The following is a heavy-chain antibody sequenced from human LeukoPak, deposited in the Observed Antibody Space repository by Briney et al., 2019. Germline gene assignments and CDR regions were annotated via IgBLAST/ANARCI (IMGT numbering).Heavy chain of an antibody. CDR3: ARGPPTYSSGGYVNY. J-gene: IGHJ4*02. Sequence: ASVKVSCKASGYTFTNYDINWVRQATGQGLEWMGWMNPNNNNTGYAQKFQGRVTMTRNTSTSTAYMELSSLRSEDTAVYYCARGPPTYSSGGYVNYWGQGTLVTVSS. D-gene: IGHD6-19*01. CDR1: GYTFTNYD. V-gene: IGHV1-8*01. CDR2: MNPNNNNT.